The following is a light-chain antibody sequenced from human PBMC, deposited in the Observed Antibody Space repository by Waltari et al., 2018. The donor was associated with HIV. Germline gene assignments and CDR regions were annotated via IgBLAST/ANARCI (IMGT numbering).Light chain of an antibody. CDR2: GAS. CDR1: QSVSSSY. V-gene: IGKV3-20*01. CDR3: QQYGSSALT. J-gene: IGKJ4*01. Sequence: SSRASQSVSSSYLAGYQQKPGQAPRLLIYGASSRATGIPDRVSGSGSGTDFTLTISRLEPEDFAVYYCQQYGSSALTFGGGTKVEIK.